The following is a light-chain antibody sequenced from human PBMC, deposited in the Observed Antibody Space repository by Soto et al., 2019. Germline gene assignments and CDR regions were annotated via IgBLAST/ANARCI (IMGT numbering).Light chain of an antibody. CDR3: QQYHSSLWT. CDR1: QTVSSIY. Sequence: SVLTQSPGTLSLSPGERATLSCRASQTVSSIYLAWYQQKPGQAPRLLIYGGSSRATGIPDRFSGSGSGTDFTLTISRLEPEEFAVYYCQQYHSSLWTFGQGTKVDNK. CDR2: GGS. J-gene: IGKJ1*01. V-gene: IGKV3-20*01.